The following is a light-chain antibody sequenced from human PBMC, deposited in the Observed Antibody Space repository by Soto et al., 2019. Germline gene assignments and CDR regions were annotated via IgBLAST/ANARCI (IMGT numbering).Light chain of an antibody. CDR3: QQYNNWPET. CDR1: QSVGSN. Sequence: EIVMTQSPATLSVSPGERATLSCRASQSVGSNLAWYQQKPGQAPRLLMYGASTGATGIPARFSGSGSGTEFTLTISSLQSEDFAIYYCQQYNNWPETFGQGTKVEIK. V-gene: IGKV3-15*01. CDR2: GAS. J-gene: IGKJ1*01.